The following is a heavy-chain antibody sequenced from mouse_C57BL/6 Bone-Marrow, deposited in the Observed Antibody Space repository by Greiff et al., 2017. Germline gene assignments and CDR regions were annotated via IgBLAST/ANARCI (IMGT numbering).Heavy chain of an antibody. Sequence: EVQLQQSGAEPVRPGASVKLSCTASGFNIKDYYMHWVKQRPEQGLEWIGRIDPEDGDTEYAPKFQGKATMTADTSPNTAYLQLSSLTSEDTAVYYCTTRVYYGSRGYFDVWGTGTTVTVSS. D-gene: IGHD1-1*01. CDR1: GFNIKDYY. CDR3: TTRVYYGSRGYFDV. CDR2: IDPEDGDT. J-gene: IGHJ1*03. V-gene: IGHV14-1*01.